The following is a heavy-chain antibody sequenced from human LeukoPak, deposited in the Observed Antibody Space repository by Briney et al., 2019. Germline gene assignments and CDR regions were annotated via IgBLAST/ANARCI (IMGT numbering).Heavy chain of an antibody. V-gene: IGHV4-34*01. J-gene: IGHJ4*02. CDR3: ARPQSSGWFRY. D-gene: IGHD6-19*01. CDR1: GGSFSGYY. Sequence: PSETLSLTCAVYGGSFSGYYWSWIRQPPGKGLEWIGEINHSGSTNYNPSLKSRVTISVDASKNQFSLKLSSVTAADTAVYYCARPQSSGWFRYWGQGTLVTVSS. CDR2: INHSGST.